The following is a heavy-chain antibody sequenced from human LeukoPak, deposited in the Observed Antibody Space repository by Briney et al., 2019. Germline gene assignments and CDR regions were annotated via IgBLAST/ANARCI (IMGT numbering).Heavy chain of an antibody. J-gene: IGHJ3*02. Sequence: ASVKVSCKASGYTVTSYYMHWVRQAPGQGLEWMGIINPSGGSTSYAQKFQGRVTMTTDTSTSTAYMELRSLRSDDTAVYYCASTDLRSEDAFDIWGQGTMVTVSS. CDR3: ASTDLRSEDAFDI. CDR1: GYTVTSYY. V-gene: IGHV1-46*01. CDR2: INPSGGST. D-gene: IGHD3-3*01.